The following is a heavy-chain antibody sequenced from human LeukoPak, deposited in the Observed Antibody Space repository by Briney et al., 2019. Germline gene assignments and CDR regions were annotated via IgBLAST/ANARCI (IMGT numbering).Heavy chain of an antibody. Sequence: PGGSLRLSCAASGFTFSSYSMNWVRQAPGKGLEWVSYISSSSSTIYYADSVKGRFTISRDNAKNSLYLQMNSLRAEDTAVYYCARDLAAAGTGDFDYWGQGTLVAVSS. J-gene: IGHJ4*02. CDR3: ARDLAAAGTGDFDY. V-gene: IGHV3-48*04. CDR2: ISSSSSTI. D-gene: IGHD6-13*01. CDR1: GFTFSSYS.